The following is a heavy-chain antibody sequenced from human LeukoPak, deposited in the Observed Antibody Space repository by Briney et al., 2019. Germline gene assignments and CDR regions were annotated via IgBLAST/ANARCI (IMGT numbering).Heavy chain of an antibody. Sequence: GGSLRLSCAASGFTFSNYAIHWVRQAPDKGLEWVTVISFDGSNKYYADSVKGRFTISRDNSKNTLYLQMNSLRAEDTAVYYRARDVDTALDYWGQGTLVTASS. CDR2: ISFDGSNK. CDR1: GFTFSNYA. V-gene: IGHV3-30-3*01. CDR3: ARDVDTALDY. J-gene: IGHJ4*02. D-gene: IGHD5-18*01.